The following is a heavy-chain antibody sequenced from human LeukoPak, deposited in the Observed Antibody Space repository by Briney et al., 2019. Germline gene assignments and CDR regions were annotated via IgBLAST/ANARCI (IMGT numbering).Heavy chain of an antibody. J-gene: IGHJ4*02. CDR3: ARFTVVTTFDY. Sequence: GGSLRLSCAASGFTFSFYWMSWVRQAPGKGLEWVANMNRDGSEINYVDSVRGRFTISRDNAKNSLYLQMNSLRAEDTAVYYCARFTVVTTFDYWGQGTLVTVSS. V-gene: IGHV3-7*01. CDR2: MNRDGSEI. D-gene: IGHD4-23*01. CDR1: GFTFSFYW.